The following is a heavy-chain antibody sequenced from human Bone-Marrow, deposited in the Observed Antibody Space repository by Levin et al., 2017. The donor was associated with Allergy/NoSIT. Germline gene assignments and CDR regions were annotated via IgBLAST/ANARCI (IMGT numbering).Heavy chain of an antibody. CDR1: GDSVSTYY. Sequence: PSETLSLTCAVSGDSVSTYYWNWIRQPPGKGLQWIGFIYYSGNTNYNPSLKGRVRLSVDTSKNHLSLTLRSVTAADTAIYYCARDPFHSNWFDPWGQGTLVTVSS. CDR2: IYYSGNT. CDR3: ARDPFHSNWFDP. V-gene: IGHV4-59*02. J-gene: IGHJ5*02.